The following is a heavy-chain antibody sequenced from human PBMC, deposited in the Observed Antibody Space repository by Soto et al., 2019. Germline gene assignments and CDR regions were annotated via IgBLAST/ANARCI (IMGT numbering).Heavy chain of an antibody. Sequence: ASVKVSCKASGYTFTSYGISWLRQAPGQGLEWMGWISAYSGNTNYAQKLQGRVTMTTDTSTSTAYMELRSLRSDDTAVYYCARGGSSIEAAAVDYWGQGTLVTVSS. D-gene: IGHD6-13*01. CDR3: ARGGSSIEAAAVDY. CDR2: ISAYSGNT. CDR1: GYTFTSYG. V-gene: IGHV1-18*01. J-gene: IGHJ4*02.